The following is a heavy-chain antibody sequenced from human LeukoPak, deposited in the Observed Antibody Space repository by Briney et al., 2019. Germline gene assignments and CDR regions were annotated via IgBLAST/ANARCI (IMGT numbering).Heavy chain of an antibody. Sequence: SETLSLTCTVSGGSISSYYWSWIRQPPGKGLEWIGYIYYSGSTNYNPSLKSRVTISVDTSKNQFSLKLSSVTAADTAVYYCARVGAGEGAYYMDVWGKGTTVTVSS. CDR1: GGSISSYY. CDR2: IYYSGST. CDR3: ARVGAGEGAYYMDV. D-gene: IGHD7-27*01. V-gene: IGHV4-59*01. J-gene: IGHJ6*03.